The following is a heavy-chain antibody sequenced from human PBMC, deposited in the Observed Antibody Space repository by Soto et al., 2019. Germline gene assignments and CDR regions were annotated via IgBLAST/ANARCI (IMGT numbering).Heavy chain of an antibody. D-gene: IGHD2-8*01. V-gene: IGHV1-18*01. CDR3: ARIGVGGH. J-gene: IGHJ1*01. Sequence: QVQLVQSGSEIKKPGASVKVSCKAFGYTFTSYGIGWVRQAPGQGLEWMGWISVYNDTTNYAQKFQGRVTMTTETSSSTAYMALRSLKSDDPAVYYCARIGVGGHRGQGTLVTVSS. CDR2: ISVYNDTT. CDR1: GYTFTSYG.